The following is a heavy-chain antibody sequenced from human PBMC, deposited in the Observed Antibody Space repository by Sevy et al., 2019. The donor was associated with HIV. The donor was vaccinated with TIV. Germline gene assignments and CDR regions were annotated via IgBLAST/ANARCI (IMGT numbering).Heavy chain of an antibody. CDR1: GYTFTKYY. J-gene: IGHJ4*02. Sequence: ASVKVSCKASGYTFTKYYMHWVRQAPGQGLEWMGIINPSDVSTVYAQKFQGRVTMTRDTSTSTVYMELSSLRSDDTAVYYCGRTSPRGRFDYWGQGALVTVSS. CDR2: INPSDVST. V-gene: IGHV1-46*03. CDR3: GRTSPRGRFDY.